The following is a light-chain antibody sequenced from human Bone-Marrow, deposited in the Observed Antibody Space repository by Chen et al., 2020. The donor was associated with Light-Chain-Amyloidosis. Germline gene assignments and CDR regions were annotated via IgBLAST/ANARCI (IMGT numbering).Light chain of an antibody. CDR3: ATWDFSGSGQGV. V-gene: IGLV1-47*02. Sequence: QSVLNQPPSASGTPGQRVTISSSGSTSPIGGSFLYWYRHLPGTAPKLRISRDTQRPSGVPDRFSGSKSGTSASLTISGLRSEDEAGYYCATWDFSGSGQGVFGGGTKLTV. CDR2: RDT. J-gene: IGLJ3*02. CDR1: TSPIGGSF.